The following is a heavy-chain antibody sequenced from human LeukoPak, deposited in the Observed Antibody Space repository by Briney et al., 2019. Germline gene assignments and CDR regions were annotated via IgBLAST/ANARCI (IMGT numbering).Heavy chain of an antibody. CDR2: ISGSGGST. V-gene: IGHV3-23*01. J-gene: IGHJ4*02. D-gene: IGHD6-13*01. Sequence: PGGSLRLSCAASGFTFSSYAMSWVRQAPGKGLEWVSAISGSGGSTYYADSVKGRFTISRDNSKNTLYLQMNSLRAEDTAVYYCAKDRSSSWLVPDPIDYWGQGTLVTVSS. CDR1: GFTFSSYA. CDR3: AKDRSSSWLVPDPIDY.